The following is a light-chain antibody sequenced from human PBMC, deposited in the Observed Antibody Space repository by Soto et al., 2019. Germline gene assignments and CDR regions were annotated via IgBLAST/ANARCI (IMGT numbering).Light chain of an antibody. CDR3: QQLNSNPRWT. J-gene: IGKJ1*01. Sequence: DIQLTQSPSFLSASVGDRVSITCRASQAISTYLAWYQQKPGKAPKLLIYAASTLQSGVPSRFSGSGSGTLFTLTISSLQPEDFATYYCQQLNSNPRWTFDQGTKVEI. V-gene: IGKV1-9*01. CDR1: QAISTY. CDR2: AAS.